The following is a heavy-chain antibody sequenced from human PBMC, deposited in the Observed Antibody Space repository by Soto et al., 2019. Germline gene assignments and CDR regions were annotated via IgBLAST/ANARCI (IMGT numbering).Heavy chain of an antibody. CDR3: ARGLRNGSGKIKYYYYYGMDV. V-gene: IGHV1-69*13. J-gene: IGHJ6*02. CDR1: GGTFRTNA. D-gene: IGHD3-10*01. Sequence: ASVKVSCKASGGTFRTNAFSWVRQAPGQGLEWMGGIIPIFPTPDYAQKFQSRVTITADESTTTTYMELSSLRSEDTAIYYCARGLRNGSGKIKYYYYYGMDVWGQGTTVTVSS. CDR2: IIPIFPTP.